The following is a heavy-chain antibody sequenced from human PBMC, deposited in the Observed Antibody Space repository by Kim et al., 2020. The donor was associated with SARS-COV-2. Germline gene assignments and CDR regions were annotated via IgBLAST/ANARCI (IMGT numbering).Heavy chain of an antibody. CDR3: ARGEWEPAGFDY. Sequence: GGSLRLSCAASGFTFSSYTMHWVRQAPGKGLEWVAVISNDGSNKYYADSVKGRFTISRDNSKNTLYLQMNSLRAEDTAVYYCARGEWEPAGFDYWGQGTLVTVSS. CDR2: ISNDGSNK. J-gene: IGHJ4*02. D-gene: IGHD1-26*01. V-gene: IGHV3-30-3*01. CDR1: GFTFSSYT.